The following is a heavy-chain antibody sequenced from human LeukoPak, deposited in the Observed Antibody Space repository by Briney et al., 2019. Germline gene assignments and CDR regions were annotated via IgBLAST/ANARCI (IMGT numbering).Heavy chain of an antibody. D-gene: IGHD6-13*01. CDR2: IYTSGST. V-gene: IGHV4-4*07. Sequence: SETLSLTCTVSGGSISSYYWSWIRQPAGKGLEWIGRIYTSGSTNYNPSLKSRVTMSVDTSKNQFSLKLSSVTAADTAVYYCARGPRSSPPRRSPRFDYWGQGTLVTVSS. J-gene: IGHJ4*02. CDR1: GGSISSYY. CDR3: ARGPRSSPPRRSPRFDY.